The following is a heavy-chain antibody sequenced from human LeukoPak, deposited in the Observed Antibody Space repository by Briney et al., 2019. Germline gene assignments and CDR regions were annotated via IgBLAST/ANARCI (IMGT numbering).Heavy chain of an antibody. CDR1: GHTFTSYY. Sequence: ASVKVSCKASGHTFTSYYMHWVRQAPGQGLEWMGIINPSGGSTSYAQKFQGRVTMTRDTSTSTVYMELSSLRSEDTAVYYCARGPHYYDSSGPAHIWGQGTMVTVSS. D-gene: IGHD3-22*01. CDR2: INPSGGST. J-gene: IGHJ3*02. V-gene: IGHV1-46*01. CDR3: ARGPHYYDSSGPAHI.